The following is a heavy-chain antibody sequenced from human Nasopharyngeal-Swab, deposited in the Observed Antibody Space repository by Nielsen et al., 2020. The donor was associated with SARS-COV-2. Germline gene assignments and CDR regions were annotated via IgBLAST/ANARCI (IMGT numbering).Heavy chain of an antibody. J-gene: IGHJ5*02. CDR2: INNRGDDT. CDR3: VKDLAYDEVS. Sequence: GESLNIPCAASGFTFSNYAMSWVRQAPGKGLEWGSTINNRGDDTHYVDSVRGRFTVSRDNSKHTLYLQMNSLRGEDTAIYYCVKDLAYDEVSWGQGTMVTVSS. V-gene: IGHV3-23*01. CDR1: GFTFSNYA. D-gene: IGHD5-12*01.